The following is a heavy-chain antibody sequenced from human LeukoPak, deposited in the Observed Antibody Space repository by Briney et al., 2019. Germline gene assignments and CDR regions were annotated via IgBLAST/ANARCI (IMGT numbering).Heavy chain of an antibody. Sequence: GGSLRLSCAASGFTFSSYALSWVRQAPGKGLEWVSAISGSGGSTYYADSVKGRFTISRDNSKNTLYLQMNSLRAEDTAVYYRAKERDLSIAEDWFDPWGQGTLVTVSS. J-gene: IGHJ5*02. V-gene: IGHV3-23*01. CDR1: GFTFSSYA. CDR3: AKERDLSIAEDWFDP. CDR2: ISGSGGST. D-gene: IGHD6-6*01.